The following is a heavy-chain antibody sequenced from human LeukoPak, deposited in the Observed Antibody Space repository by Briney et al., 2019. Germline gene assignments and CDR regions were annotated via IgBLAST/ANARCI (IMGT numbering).Heavy chain of an antibody. V-gene: IGHV4-39*07. CDR3: ARLLWFGELLKGAMNWFDP. CDR2: IYYSGST. Sequence: SETLSLTCTVSGGSISSSSYYWGWIRQPPGKGLEWIGSIYYSGSTYYNPSLKSRVTISVDTSKNQFSLKLSSVTAADTAVYYCARLLWFGELLKGAMNWFDPWGQGTLVTVSS. CDR1: GGSISSSSYY. J-gene: IGHJ5*02. D-gene: IGHD3-10*01.